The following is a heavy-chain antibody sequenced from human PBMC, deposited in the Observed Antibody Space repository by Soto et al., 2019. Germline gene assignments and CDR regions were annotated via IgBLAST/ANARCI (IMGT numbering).Heavy chain of an antibody. CDR3: ARLVGAYDSYFDH. D-gene: IGHD5-12*01. Sequence: GESLKISCKASGYDFARTWTGWVRQLPGKGLDWLGIIYPGDSETRYSPSFRGQVTFSVDMSISTAYLQWSSLKTSDIAIYYCARLVGAYDSYFDHWGQGTRVTVSS. V-gene: IGHV5-51*01. J-gene: IGHJ4*02. CDR1: GYDFARTW. CDR2: IYPGDSET.